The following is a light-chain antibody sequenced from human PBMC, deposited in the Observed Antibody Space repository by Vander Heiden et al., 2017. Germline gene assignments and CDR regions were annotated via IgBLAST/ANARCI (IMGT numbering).Light chain of an antibody. J-gene: IGLJ3*02. CDR2: GNS. CDR3: QSYDSSLSGPNWV. Sequence: QSLLPQPPSVSGAPAQRVTISCTGSSSNIGAGYDVHWYQQLPGTAPKLLIYGNSNRPSGVPDRFSGSKSGTSASLAITGLQAEDEADYYCQSYDSSLSGPNWVFGGGTKLTVL. CDR1: SSNIGAGYD. V-gene: IGLV1-40*01.